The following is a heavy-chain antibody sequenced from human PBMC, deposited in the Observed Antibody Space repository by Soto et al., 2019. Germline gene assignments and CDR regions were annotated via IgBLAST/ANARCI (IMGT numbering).Heavy chain of an antibody. CDR1: GDNVPISR. Sequence: ATVKGGCTACGDNVPISRISCVRQAPGRGLDRMGWGSACDGKTDSAQKLQGKSTMTTETSTRTAYMELKSPRSDDTPVYYCESLGNFIGVVIHIFDYWGQGTLATVSS. CDR3: ESLGNFIGVVIHIFDY. CDR2: GSACDGKT. D-gene: IGHD3-3*01. J-gene: IGHJ4*02. V-gene: IGHV1-18*01.